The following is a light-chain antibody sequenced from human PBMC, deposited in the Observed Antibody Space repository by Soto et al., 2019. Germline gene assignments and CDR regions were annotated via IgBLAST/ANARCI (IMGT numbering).Light chain of an antibody. CDR3: CSYTANSTWV. CDR2: EVS. J-gene: IGLJ3*02. CDR1: SNDVGGYNF. V-gene: IGLV2-14*01. Sequence: QSVLTQPASVSGSPGQSITISCSGTSNDVGGYNFVSWYQQYPGKAPQLRIYEVSNRPSGVSYRFSGSKSANTASLTIAGLQAEDEGDYYCCSYTANSTWVFGEGTKVTVL.